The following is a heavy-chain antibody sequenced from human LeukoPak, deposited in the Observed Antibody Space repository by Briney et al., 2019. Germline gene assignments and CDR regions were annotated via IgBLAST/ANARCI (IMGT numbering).Heavy chain of an antibody. CDR1: GGSISSYY. CDR2: VRYSENT. CDR3: ARHWSSSFHSPFGY. Sequence: SETLSLTCTVSGGSISSYYWGWIRQPPGKGLEWVGSVRYSENTYYNPSLKSRVTISVDTSKNQFSLKLNSVTAADTAVYYCARHWSSSFHSPFGYWGQGALVTVSS. V-gene: IGHV4-39*01. D-gene: IGHD6-6*01. J-gene: IGHJ4*02.